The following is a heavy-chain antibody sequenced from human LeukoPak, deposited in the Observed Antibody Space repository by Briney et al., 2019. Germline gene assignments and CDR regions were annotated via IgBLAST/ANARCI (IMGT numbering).Heavy chain of an antibody. J-gene: IGHJ4*02. CDR1: GYTFTSYY. Sequence: ASVKVSCKASGYTFTSYYMHWVRQAPGQGLEWMGIINPSGGSTSYAQKFQGRVTMTRDTSTSTVYMELSSLRSEDTAVYYCAREETQDIVATIHYLDYRGQGTLVTVSS. V-gene: IGHV1-46*01. CDR2: INPSGGST. D-gene: IGHD5-12*01. CDR3: AREETQDIVATIHYLDY.